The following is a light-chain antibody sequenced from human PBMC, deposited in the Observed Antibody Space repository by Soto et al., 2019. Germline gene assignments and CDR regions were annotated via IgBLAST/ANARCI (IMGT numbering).Light chain of an antibody. J-gene: IGKJ5*01. V-gene: IGKV1-33*01. CDR1: QNINNY. CDR3: QQYENLPT. CDR2: DAS. Sequence: DIQMTQSPSSLSASVVDRVTITFQASQNINNYLNWYQQKPGRAPKLLIYDASNLEAGVPSRFRGSGSGTDFTFTISRLQPEDIATYYCQQYENLPTFGQGTRLENK.